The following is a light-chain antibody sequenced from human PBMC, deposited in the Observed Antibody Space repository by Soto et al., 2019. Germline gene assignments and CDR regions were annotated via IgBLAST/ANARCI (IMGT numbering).Light chain of an antibody. V-gene: IGKV3-20*01. Sequence: ESVLTQSPGTLSLSPGERATLSCRASQSISSNYLAWYQQKPGQAPRLLIYGASSRATGIPDRFSGSGSGTDFTLTISRLEPEDFAVYYCQQHGGSPPIT. CDR3: QQHGGSPPIT. CDR2: GAS. J-gene: IGKJ5*01. CDR1: QSISSNY.